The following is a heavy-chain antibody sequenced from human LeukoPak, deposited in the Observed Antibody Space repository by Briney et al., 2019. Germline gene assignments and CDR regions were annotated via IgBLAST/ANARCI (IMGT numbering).Heavy chain of an antibody. Sequence: PGGSLRLSCAASGFTFDDYAMHWVRQAPGKGLEWVSGISWNSGSIGYADSVKGRFTISRDNAKNSLYPQMNSLRAEDTALYYCAKDTIFRRIAVAGTLDYWGQGTLVTVSS. CDR1: GFTFDDYA. V-gene: IGHV3-9*01. J-gene: IGHJ4*02. CDR2: ISWNSGSI. D-gene: IGHD6-19*01. CDR3: AKDTIFRRIAVAGTLDY.